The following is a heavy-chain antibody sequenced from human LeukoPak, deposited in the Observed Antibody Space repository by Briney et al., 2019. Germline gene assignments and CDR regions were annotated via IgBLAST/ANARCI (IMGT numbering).Heavy chain of an antibody. Sequence: GGSLRLSCAASGFTFSSYSMNWVRQAPGKGLEWVSAISGSGGSTYYADSVKGRFTISRDNSKNTLYLQMNSLRAEDTAVYYCAKEGRSSSSGDYYYYMDVWGKGTTVTVSS. V-gene: IGHV3-23*01. CDR2: ISGSGGST. CDR3: AKEGRSSSSGDYYYYMDV. D-gene: IGHD6-6*01. J-gene: IGHJ6*03. CDR1: GFTFSSYS.